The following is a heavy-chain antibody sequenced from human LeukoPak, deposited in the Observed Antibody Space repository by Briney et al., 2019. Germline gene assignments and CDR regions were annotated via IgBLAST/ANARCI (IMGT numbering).Heavy chain of an antibody. CDR2: VHLNGAT. CDR3: ARGRRSPYRY. V-gene: IGHV4-4*02. Sequence: SETLSLTCGVSGGSIITTNWWSWVRQPPGKGLEWIGEVHLNGATNYNPSLESRVTISVDTSKNQFSLKLSSVTAADTAVYYCARGRRSPYRYWGQGTLVTVSS. CDR1: GGSIITTNW. J-gene: IGHJ4*02. D-gene: IGHD4-11*01.